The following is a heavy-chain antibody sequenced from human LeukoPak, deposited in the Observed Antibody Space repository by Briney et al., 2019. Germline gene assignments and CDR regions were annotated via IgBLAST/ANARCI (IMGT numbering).Heavy chain of an antibody. CDR1: GYTISSGYYW. CDR2: IYWNDDK. Sequence: TLSLTCTVSGYTISSGYYWGWIRQPPGKALERLALIYWNDDKRYSPSLKSSLTITKDTSKNQVVLTMTNMDPVDTATYSCAHSAYCGGDCYPIPFDYWGQGNLVTVSS. D-gene: IGHD2-21*02. V-gene: IGHV2-5*01. CDR3: AHSAYCGGDCYPIPFDY. J-gene: IGHJ4*02.